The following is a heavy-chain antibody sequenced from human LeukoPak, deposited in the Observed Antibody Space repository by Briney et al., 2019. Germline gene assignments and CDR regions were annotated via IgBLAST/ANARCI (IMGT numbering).Heavy chain of an antibody. CDR2: MNPNSGNT. D-gene: IGHD1-26*01. CDR3: AFTVGATYGDPFDY. CDR1: GYTFTSYD. Sequence: GASVKVSCKASGYTFTSYDINWVRQATGQGLEWMGWMNPNSGNTGYAQKFQGRVTITADKSTSTAYMELSSLRSEDTAVYYCAFTVGATYGDPFDYWGQGTLVTVSS. V-gene: IGHV1-8*01. J-gene: IGHJ4*02.